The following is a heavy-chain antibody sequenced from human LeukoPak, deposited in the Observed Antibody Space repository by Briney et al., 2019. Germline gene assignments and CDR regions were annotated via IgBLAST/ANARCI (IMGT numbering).Heavy chain of an antibody. Sequence: PGGSLRLSCAASGFTFSSYAMHWVRQGPGKGLEWVAVISYDGSNKYYADSVKGRFTISRDNSKNTLYLQMNSLRAEDTAVYYCARLLVRDYWGQGTLVTVSS. J-gene: IGHJ4*02. V-gene: IGHV3-30-3*01. D-gene: IGHD6-13*01. CDR3: ARLLVRDY. CDR2: ISYDGSNK. CDR1: GFTFSSYA.